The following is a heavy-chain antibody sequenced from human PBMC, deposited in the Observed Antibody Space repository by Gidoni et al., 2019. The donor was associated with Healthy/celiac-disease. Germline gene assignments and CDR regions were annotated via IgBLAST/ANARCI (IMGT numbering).Heavy chain of an antibody. CDR3: AKEYSSSSYHYFDY. V-gene: IGHV3-9*01. J-gene: IGHJ4*02. CDR1: GFTFDDYA. Sequence: EVQLVESGGGLVQPGRSLRLSCAASGFTFDDYAMHWVRQAPGKGLEWVSGISWNSGSIGYADSVKGRFTISRDNAKNSLYLQMNSLRAEDTALYYCAKEYSSSSYHYFDYWGQGTLVTVSS. CDR2: ISWNSGSI. D-gene: IGHD6-6*01.